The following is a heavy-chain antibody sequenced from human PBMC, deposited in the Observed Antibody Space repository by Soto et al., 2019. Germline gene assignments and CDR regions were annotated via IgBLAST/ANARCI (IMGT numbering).Heavy chain of an antibody. Sequence: SETLSLTCTVSGGSISSYYWSWIRQPPGKGLEWIGYIYYSGSTNYNPSLKSRVTISVDTSKNQFSLKLSSVTAADTAVYYCARDMGDYALGYWGQGTLVTVSS. V-gene: IGHV4-59*01. CDR1: GGSISSYY. D-gene: IGHD4-17*01. CDR3: ARDMGDYALGY. CDR2: IYYSGST. J-gene: IGHJ4*02.